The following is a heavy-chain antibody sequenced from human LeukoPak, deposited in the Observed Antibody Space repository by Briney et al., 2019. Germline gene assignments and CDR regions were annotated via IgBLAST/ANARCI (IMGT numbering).Heavy chain of an antibody. CDR1: GYTFTSYG. Sequence: GASVKVSCKASGYTFTSYGISWVRQAPGQGLEWMGWISAYNGNTNYAQKLQGRVTMTTDTSTSTAYMELRSLRSDDTAVYYCARDTYYYDSSGYYYVGSFDIWGQGTMVTVSS. CDR3: ARDTYYYDSSGYYYVGSFDI. J-gene: IGHJ3*02. CDR2: ISAYNGNT. V-gene: IGHV1-18*01. D-gene: IGHD3-22*01.